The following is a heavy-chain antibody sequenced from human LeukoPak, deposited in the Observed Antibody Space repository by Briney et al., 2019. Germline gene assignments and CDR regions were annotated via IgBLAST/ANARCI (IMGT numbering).Heavy chain of an antibody. D-gene: IGHD1-26*01. J-gene: IGHJ5*02. CDR1: GGSISSSSYY. CDR3: AREGPGGATWT. CDR2: IYYSGST. Sequence: SETLSLTCTVSGGSISSSSYYWGWIRQPPGKGLEWIGSIYYSGSTYYNPSLKSRVTISVDTSKNQFSLKLSSVTAADTAVYYCAREGPGGATWTWGQGTLVTVSS. V-gene: IGHV4-39*07.